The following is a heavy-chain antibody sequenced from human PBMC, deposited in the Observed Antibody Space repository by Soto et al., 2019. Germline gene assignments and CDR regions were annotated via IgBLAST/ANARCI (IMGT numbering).Heavy chain of an antibody. Sequence: GGSLKLSCAASGFTFSSYWMHWVRQATGKGLVWVSRTNSDGSSTSYADSVKGRFTISRDNAKNTLYLQMNSLRAEDTAVYYCARRVGAAMADIYYYYYMDVWGKGTTVTVSS. CDR2: TNSDGSST. CDR3: ARRVGAAMADIYYYYYMDV. V-gene: IGHV3-74*01. J-gene: IGHJ6*03. CDR1: GFTFSSYW. D-gene: IGHD5-18*01.